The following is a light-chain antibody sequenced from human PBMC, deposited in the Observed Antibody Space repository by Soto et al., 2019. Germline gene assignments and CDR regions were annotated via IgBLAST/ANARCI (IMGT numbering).Light chain of an antibody. CDR1: ESLLHSDGKTY. J-gene: IGKJ5*01. CDR3: MQSIQVPIT. V-gene: IGKV2D-29*01. CDR2: ELS. Sequence: EIVMTQTPLSLSVAPGQPASISCKSSESLLHSDGKTYLYWYLQKPGQPAHLLIYELSNRVTGMPDKFSGSGSGTDFTLKISRVEAEDVGVYYCMQSIQVPITFGQGTRLEIK.